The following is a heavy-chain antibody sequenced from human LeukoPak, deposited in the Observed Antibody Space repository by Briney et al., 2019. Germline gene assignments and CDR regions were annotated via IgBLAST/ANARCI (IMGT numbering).Heavy chain of an antibody. Sequence: SETLSLTCTVSGGSISSYYWSWIRQPPGKGLEWIGYIYYSGSTNYNPSLKSRVTISVDTSRNQFSLKLSSVTAADTAVYYCARGFASSGYYSQWFDPWGQGTLVTVSS. CDR1: GGSISSYY. D-gene: IGHD3-22*01. V-gene: IGHV4-59*12. CDR2: IYYSGST. CDR3: ARGFASSGYYSQWFDP. J-gene: IGHJ5*02.